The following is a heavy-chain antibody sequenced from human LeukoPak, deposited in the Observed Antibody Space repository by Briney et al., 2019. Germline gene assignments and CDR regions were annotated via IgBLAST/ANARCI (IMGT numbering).Heavy chain of an antibody. V-gene: IGHV4-59*01. CDR1: GGSIGAYY. Sequence: SETLSLTCTVSGGSIGAYYWSWIRLPPGNGLEWIGYIYHSGSTNYNPSLKSRVTISVDRSKNQFSLKLTSVTAADTAVYYCAGGRSGWSFEFDFWGQGTLVTVSS. CDR3: AGGRSGWSFEFDF. J-gene: IGHJ4*02. D-gene: IGHD6-19*01. CDR2: IYHSGST.